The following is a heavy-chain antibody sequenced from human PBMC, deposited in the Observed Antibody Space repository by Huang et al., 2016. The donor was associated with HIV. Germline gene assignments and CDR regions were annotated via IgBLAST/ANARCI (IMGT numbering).Heavy chain of an antibody. CDR3: ARDRKYDNAWYWFDP. CDR2: IIPIFGTP. Sequence: QVQLVQSGAEVKKPGSSVRVSCEASGGTFSSYAITWVRQAPGKGLEVMGGIIPIFGTPNYAQKFQGRVTITADESTSTAYMELSSLRSDDTAVYYCARDRKYDNAWYWFDPWGQGTLVTVSS. J-gene: IGHJ5*02. D-gene: IGHD1-1*01. V-gene: IGHV1-69*01. CDR1: GGTFSSYA.